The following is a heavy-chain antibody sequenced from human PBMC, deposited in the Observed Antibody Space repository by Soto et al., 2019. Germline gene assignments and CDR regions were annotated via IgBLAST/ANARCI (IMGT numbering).Heavy chain of an antibody. CDR1: GGSISSSSYY. Sequence: SETLSLTCTVSGGSISSSSYYWGWIRQPPGKGLEWIGSIYYNGSTYYNPSLKSRVTISVDTSKNQFSLKLSSVTAADTAVYYCARGNSNYYYYYGMDVWGQGTTVTVS. CDR2: IYYNGST. D-gene: IGHD4-4*01. V-gene: IGHV4-39*01. CDR3: ARGNSNYYYYYGMDV. J-gene: IGHJ6*02.